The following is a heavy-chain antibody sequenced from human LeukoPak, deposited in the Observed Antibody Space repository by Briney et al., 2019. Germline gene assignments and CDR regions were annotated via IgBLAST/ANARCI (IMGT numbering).Heavy chain of an antibody. CDR1: GGSFSGDY. CDR3: ARGRTVTKRGPFDY. V-gene: IGHV4-34*01. Sequence: SETLSLTCAVYGGSFSGDYWSWIRQPPGKGLEWIGEINHSGSTNYNPSLKSRVTISVDTSKNQFSLKLSSVTAADTAVYYCARGRTVTKRGPFDYWGQGTLVTVSS. CDR2: INHSGST. D-gene: IGHD4-17*01. J-gene: IGHJ4*02.